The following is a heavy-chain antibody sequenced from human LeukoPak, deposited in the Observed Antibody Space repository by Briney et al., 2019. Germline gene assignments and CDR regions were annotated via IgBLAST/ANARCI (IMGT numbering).Heavy chain of an antibody. D-gene: IGHD3-3*01. CDR1: GFTFSSYV. CDR2: IWYDGSNK. CDR3: ARDVSRSYYDFWSGNYYYYGMDV. J-gene: IGHJ6*02. Sequence: GGSLRLSCAASGFTFSSYVMHWVRQAPGKGLGWVGDIWYDGSNKYYAESVKGRFTISRDNSKNTLYLQMNTLRAEDTAVYYCARDVSRSYYDFWSGNYYYYGMDVWGQGTTVTVSS. V-gene: IGHV3-33*01.